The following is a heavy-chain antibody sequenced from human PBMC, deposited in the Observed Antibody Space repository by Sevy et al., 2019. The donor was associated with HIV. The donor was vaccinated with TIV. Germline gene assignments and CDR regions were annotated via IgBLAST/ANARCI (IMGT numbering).Heavy chain of an antibody. J-gene: IGHJ4*02. CDR2: ISRSGSTI. CDR1: GFTLSDYY. V-gene: IGHV3-11*04. D-gene: IGHD2-2*01. Sequence: GGSLRLSCAASGFTLSDYYMSWIRQAPGKGLEWVSYISRSGSTIYYADSVKGRFTISRDNAKNSLYLQMNSLRAEDTAVYYCARGVLYQLHKGFDYWGQGSLVTVSS. CDR3: ARGVLYQLHKGFDY.